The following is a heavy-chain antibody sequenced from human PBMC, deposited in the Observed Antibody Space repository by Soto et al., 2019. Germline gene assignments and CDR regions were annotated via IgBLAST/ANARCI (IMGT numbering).Heavy chain of an antibody. J-gene: IGHJ4*02. V-gene: IGHV4-39*01. CDR3: GKVLVGATGHTDSDS. D-gene: IGHD2-15*01. Sequence: QVQLQESGPGLVKPSETLSLTCTVSGGSIYRSGYYWGWVRQPPGGGLEWIGNIDYNGVTYSNPSPKSRVTISRDTSKNQFSLKLTSVTAADTALYYCGKVLVGATGHTDSDSWGPGTLVAVSS. CDR1: GGSIYRSGYY. CDR2: IDYNGVT.